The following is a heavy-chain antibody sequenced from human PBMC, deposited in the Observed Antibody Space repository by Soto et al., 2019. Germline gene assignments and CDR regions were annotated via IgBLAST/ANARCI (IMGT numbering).Heavy chain of an antibody. CDR2: ISSSSSTI. Sequence: GGSLRLSCAASGFTFSSYSMNWVRQAPGKGLEWVSYISSSSSTIYYADSVKGRFTISRDNSKNTLYLQMNSLRAEDTAIYYCAKIEPSAGADYWGQGTLVTVSS. J-gene: IGHJ4*02. V-gene: IGHV3-48*01. CDR3: AKIEPSAGADY. CDR1: GFTFSSYS. D-gene: IGHD6-13*01.